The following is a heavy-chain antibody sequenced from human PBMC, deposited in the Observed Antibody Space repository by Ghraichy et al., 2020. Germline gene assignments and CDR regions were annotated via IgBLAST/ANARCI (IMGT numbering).Heavy chain of an antibody. V-gene: IGHV1-18*01. CDR2: ITAYNGNI. Sequence: ASVKVSCKASGYSFTSYGTSWVRQAPGQGLEWMGWITAYNGNIKYAQKLQGRVTMTTDTSTSTAYMELRSLRSGDTAVYYCARALYCSGGSCSSDAFDIWGQGTMVTGSS. D-gene: IGHD2-15*01. CDR1: GYSFTSYG. J-gene: IGHJ3*02. CDR3: ARALYCSGGSCSSDAFDI.